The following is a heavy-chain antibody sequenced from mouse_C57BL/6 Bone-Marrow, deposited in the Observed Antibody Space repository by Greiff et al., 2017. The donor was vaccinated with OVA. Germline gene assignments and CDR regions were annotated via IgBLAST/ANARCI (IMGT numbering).Heavy chain of an antibody. CDR2: ISSGGDYI. Sequence: DVMLVESGEGLVKPGGSLKLSCAASGFTFSSYAMSWVRQTPEKRLEWVAYISSGGDYIYYADTVKGRFTISRDNARNTLYLQMSSLKSEDTAMYYCTREGYGSSYGYFDVWGTGTTVTVSS. D-gene: IGHD1-1*01. CDR1: GFTFSSYA. CDR3: TREGYGSSYGYFDV. V-gene: IGHV5-9-1*02. J-gene: IGHJ1*03.